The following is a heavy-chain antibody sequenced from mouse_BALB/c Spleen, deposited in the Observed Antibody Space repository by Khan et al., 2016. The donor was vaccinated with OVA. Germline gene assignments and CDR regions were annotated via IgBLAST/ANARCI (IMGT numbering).Heavy chain of an antibody. V-gene: IGHV1S132*01. CDR2: IYPGTVNT. D-gene: IGHD3-2*02. CDR3: AREEALYYFDY. Sequence: VQLQQSGAELVRPGTSVKLSCKTSGYIFTSYWIHWVKQRSGQGLEWIARIYPGTVNTYYNEKFKDKATLTADKSSSPASLQLSSLKSEDSAVIYCAREEALYYFDYWGQGTTLTVSS. J-gene: IGHJ2*01. CDR1: GYIFTSYW.